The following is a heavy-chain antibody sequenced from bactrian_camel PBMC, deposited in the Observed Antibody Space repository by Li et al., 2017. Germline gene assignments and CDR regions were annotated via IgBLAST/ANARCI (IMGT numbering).Heavy chain of an antibody. J-gene: IGHJ4*01. CDR3: ARGSQ. CDR1: GFSVDASD. Sequence: HVQLVESGGGSVQAGGSLRLSCTASGFSVDASDMGWYRRAPGKGLEWVSSIASDGSKTYYADYVKGRFTISRDNAKNTVYLQMNSLKTEDTAVYYCARGSQWGQGTQVTVS. CDR2: IASDGSKT. D-gene: IGHD5*01. V-gene: IGHV3S7*01.